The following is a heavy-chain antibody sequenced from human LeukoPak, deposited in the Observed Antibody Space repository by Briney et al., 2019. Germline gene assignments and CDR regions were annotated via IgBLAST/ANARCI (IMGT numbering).Heavy chain of an antibody. CDR3: ARVGKSSSWYNWFDP. CDR2: IYTSGST. Sequence: SETLSLTCTVSGGSIGSGSYYWSWIRQPAGKGLEWIGRIYTSGSTNYNPSLKSRVTISVDTSKNQFSLKLSSVTAADTAVYYCARVGKSSSWYNWFDPWGQGTLVTVSS. J-gene: IGHJ5*02. D-gene: IGHD6-13*01. V-gene: IGHV4-61*02. CDR1: GGSIGSGSYY.